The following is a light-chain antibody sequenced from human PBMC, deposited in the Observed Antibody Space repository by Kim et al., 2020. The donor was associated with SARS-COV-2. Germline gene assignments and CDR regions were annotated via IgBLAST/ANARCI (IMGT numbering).Light chain of an antibody. CDR2: KNN. V-gene: IGLV1-47*01. CDR3: ASWDDRLSALL. J-gene: IGLJ2*01. Sequence: GQRVNISCSGSFSNIGSNYIYWFQQLPGASPRLLIYKNNQRPSGVPDRFSVSKSGTSTSLAITGLRSEDEADYYCASWDDRLSALLFGGGTQLTVL. CDR1: FSNIGSNY.